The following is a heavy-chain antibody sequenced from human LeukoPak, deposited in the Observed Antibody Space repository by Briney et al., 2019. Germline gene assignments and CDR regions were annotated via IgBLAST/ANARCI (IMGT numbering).Heavy chain of an antibody. J-gene: IGHJ5*02. CDR3: TRDPNGDYVGAFDP. CDR2: ITGSHGPT. Sequence: GGSLRLSCAASGFIFSSFAMTWVRQAPGKGLEGVSSITGSHGPTYNTDSVQGRLTLPRDNSQNKLYLQTNRLTDRGTAVYFFTRDPNGDYVGAFDPWGQGTRVTVSS. CDR1: GFIFSSFA. V-gene: IGHV3-23*01. D-gene: IGHD4-17*01.